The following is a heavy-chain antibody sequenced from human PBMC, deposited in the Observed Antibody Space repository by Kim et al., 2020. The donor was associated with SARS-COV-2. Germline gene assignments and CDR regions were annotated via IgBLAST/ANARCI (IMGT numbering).Heavy chain of an antibody. CDR2: IWYDGSNK. V-gene: IGHV3-33*01. CDR3: ARVSGYNWVLEDY. Sequence: GGSLRLSCAASGFTFSSYGMHWVRQAPGKGLEWVAVIWYDGSNKYYADSVKGRFTISRDNSKNTLYLQMNSLRAEDTAVYYCARVSGYNWVLEDYWGQGTLVTVSS. J-gene: IGHJ4*02. D-gene: IGHD1-20*01. CDR1: GFTFSSYG.